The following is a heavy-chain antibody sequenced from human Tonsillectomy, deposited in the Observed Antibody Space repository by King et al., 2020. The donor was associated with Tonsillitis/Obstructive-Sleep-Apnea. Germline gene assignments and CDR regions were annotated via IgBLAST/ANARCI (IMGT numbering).Heavy chain of an antibody. CDR3: ARWGNYYGSGHLYYYGMDV. J-gene: IGHJ6*02. CDR2: ISAYNGNT. D-gene: IGHD3-10*01. Sequence: QLVQSGAEVKKPGASVKVSCKASGYTFTNYGISWVRQAPGQGLEWMGWISAYNGNTNYAQKFQDRVTMTTDTSTSTAYMELRSLRSDDTAVYYCARWGNYYGSGHLYYYGMDVWGQGTTVTVSS. V-gene: IGHV1-18*01. CDR1: GYTFTNYG.